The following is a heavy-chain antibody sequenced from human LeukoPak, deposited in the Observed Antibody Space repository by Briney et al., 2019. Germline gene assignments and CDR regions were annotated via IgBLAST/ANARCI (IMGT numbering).Heavy chain of an antibody. Sequence: SGGSLRLSCAASGFTFSGYTMNWVRQAPGKGLEWVSSISSSSSYIYYADSVKGRFTISRDNAKKSLYLQMNSLRAEDTAVYYCARLGDYGGYHRSPIDYWGQGTLVTVSS. CDR1: GFTFSGYT. D-gene: IGHD5-12*01. CDR3: ARLGDYGGYHRSPIDY. V-gene: IGHV3-21*01. J-gene: IGHJ4*02. CDR2: ISSSSSYI.